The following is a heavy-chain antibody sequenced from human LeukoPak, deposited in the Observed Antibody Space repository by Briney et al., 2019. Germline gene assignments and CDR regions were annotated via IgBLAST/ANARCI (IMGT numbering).Heavy chain of an antibody. J-gene: IGHJ3*02. CDR3: ASVRLPGDAFDI. Sequence: GGSLRLSCAASGFTFPRHGINWVRQAPGKGLEWVSGISPSGSILYYADSVKGRFTISRDYAKNTLYLQMNSLRVEDTAMYFCASVRLPGDAFDIWGQGTRVTVSS. CDR2: ISPSGSIL. V-gene: IGHV3-23*01. CDR1: GFTFPRHG. D-gene: IGHD5/OR15-5a*01.